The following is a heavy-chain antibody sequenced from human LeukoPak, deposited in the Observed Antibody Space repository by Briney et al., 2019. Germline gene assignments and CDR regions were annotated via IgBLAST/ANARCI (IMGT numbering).Heavy chain of an antibody. Sequence: QAGGSLRLSCAASGFTFSSYWMHWVRQAPGKGLEWVSTITTSDGNTYYADSVKGRFTVSRDNSKNTLFLQMNSLRAEDTAVYYCAKDGGLWVSAHWGDSWGRGTLVTVSS. V-gene: IGHV3-23*01. CDR3: AKDGGLWVSAHWGDS. J-gene: IGHJ4*02. CDR1: GFTFSSYW. D-gene: IGHD7-27*01. CDR2: ITTSDGNT.